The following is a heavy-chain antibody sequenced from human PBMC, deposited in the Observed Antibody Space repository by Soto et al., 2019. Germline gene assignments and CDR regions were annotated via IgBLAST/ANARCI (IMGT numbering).Heavy chain of an antibody. V-gene: IGHV6-1*01. J-gene: IGHJ5*02. D-gene: IGHD4-17*01. CDR3: ARSGGKYGNNWFDP. CDR1: GDSVSSNSAA. CDR2: TYYRSKWYN. Sequence: SQTLSLTCAMSGDSVSSNSAAWNWIRPSPSRGLEWLGRTYYRSKWYNDYAVSVKSRITINPDTSKNQFSLQLNSVTPEDTAVYYCARSGGKYGNNWFDPWGQGTLVTVSS.